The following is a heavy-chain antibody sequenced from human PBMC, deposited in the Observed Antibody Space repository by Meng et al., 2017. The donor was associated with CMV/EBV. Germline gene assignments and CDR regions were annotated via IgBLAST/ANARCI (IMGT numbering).Heavy chain of an antibody. V-gene: IGHV3-48*03. CDR2: ISSSGSTI. D-gene: IGHD2-2*02. CDR1: GFTFSSYE. CDR3: ARGDRIVVVPAAIQKVTYYYYYGMDV. J-gene: IGHJ6*02. Sequence: GGSLRLSCAASGFTFSSYEMNWVRQAPGKGLEWVSYISSSGSTIYYADSVKGRFTISRDNAKNPLYLQMNSLRAEDTAVYYCARGDRIVVVPAAIQKVTYYYYYGMDVWGQGTTVTVSS.